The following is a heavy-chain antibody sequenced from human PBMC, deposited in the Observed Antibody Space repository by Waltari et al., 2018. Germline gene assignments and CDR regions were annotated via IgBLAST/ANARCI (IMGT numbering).Heavy chain of an antibody. CDR2: INHSGST. CDR1: GGSFSGYY. Sequence: QVQLQQWCAGLLKPSETLSLTCAVYGGSFSGYYWSWIRHPPGKGLEWIGEINHSGSTNYNPSLKSRVTISVDTSKNQFSLKLSSVTAADTAVYYCARGITMIVGANWFDPWGQGTLVTVSS. V-gene: IGHV4-34*01. CDR3: ARGITMIVGANWFDP. D-gene: IGHD3-22*01. J-gene: IGHJ5*02.